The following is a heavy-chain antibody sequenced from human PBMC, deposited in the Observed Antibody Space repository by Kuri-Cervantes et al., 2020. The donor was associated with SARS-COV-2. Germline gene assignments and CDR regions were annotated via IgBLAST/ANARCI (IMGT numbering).Heavy chain of an antibody. Sequence: ASVKVSCKASGYTFTSYAMRWVRQAPGQRLEWMGWINAGDGNTKYSQKFQGRVTITRDTSASTAYMELSSLRSEDTAVYYCARGGDFWYFYYGMDVWGQGTTVTVSS. V-gene: IGHV1-3*01. CDR3: ARGGDFWYFYYGMDV. CDR2: INAGDGNT. J-gene: IGHJ6*02. D-gene: IGHD3-3*01. CDR1: GYTFTSYA.